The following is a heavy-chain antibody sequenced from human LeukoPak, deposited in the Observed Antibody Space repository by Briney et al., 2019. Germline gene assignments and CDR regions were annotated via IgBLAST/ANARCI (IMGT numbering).Heavy chain of an antibody. J-gene: IGHJ4*02. D-gene: IGHD3-3*01. CDR2: IYYSGST. CDR1: GGSISSSSYY. V-gene: IGHV4-39*01. CDR3: ARQGRRMGYDFWSGYRHFDY. Sequence: SETLSLTCTVSGGSISSSSYYWGWIRQPPGKGLEWIGSIYYSGSTYYKPSLKSRVTISVDTSKNQFSLKLSSVTAADTAVYFCARQGRRMGYDFWSGYRHFDYWSQGTLVTVSS.